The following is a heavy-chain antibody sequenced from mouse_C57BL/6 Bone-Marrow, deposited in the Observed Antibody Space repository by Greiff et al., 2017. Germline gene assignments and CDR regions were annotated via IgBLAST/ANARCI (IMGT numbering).Heavy chain of an antibody. D-gene: IGHD1-1*01. CDR1: GYSFTDYN. Sequence: VQLQQSGPELVKPGASVKISCKASGYSFTDYNMNWVKQSNGKSLEWIGVLNPNYGTTSYNQKFKGKATLTVDQSSSTAYMQLNSLTSEDSAVYYCASSSFFTYGSSYVDYAMDYWGQGTSVTVSS. V-gene: IGHV1-39*01. J-gene: IGHJ4*01. CDR2: LNPNYGTT. CDR3: ASSSFFTYGSSYVDYAMDY.